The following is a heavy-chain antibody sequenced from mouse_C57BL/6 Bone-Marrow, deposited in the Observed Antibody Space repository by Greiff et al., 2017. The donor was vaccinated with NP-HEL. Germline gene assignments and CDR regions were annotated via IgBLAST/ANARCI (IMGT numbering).Heavy chain of an antibody. Sequence: VQLKESGPELVKPGASVKISCKASGYSFTGYYMNWVKQSPEKSLEWIGEINPSTGGTTYNQKFKAKATLTVDKSSSTAYMQLKSLTSEDSAVYYCARSILRPWGQGTLVTVSA. CDR3: ARSILRP. CDR2: INPSTGGT. D-gene: IGHD1-2*01. V-gene: IGHV1-42*01. J-gene: IGHJ3*01. CDR1: GYSFTGYY.